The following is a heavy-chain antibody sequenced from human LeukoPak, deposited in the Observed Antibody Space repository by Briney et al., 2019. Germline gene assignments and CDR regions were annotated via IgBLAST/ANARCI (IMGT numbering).Heavy chain of an antibody. CDR1: GGSFSGYY. D-gene: IGHD2-15*01. CDR3: AASVVVVAARDY. J-gene: IGHJ4*02. CDR2: INHSGST. V-gene: IGHV4-34*01. Sequence: SETLSFTCAVYGGSFSGYYWSWIRQPPGKGLEWIGEINHSGSTNYNPSLKSRVTISVDTSKNQFSLKLSSVTAADTAVYYCAASVVVVAARDYWGQGTLVTVSS.